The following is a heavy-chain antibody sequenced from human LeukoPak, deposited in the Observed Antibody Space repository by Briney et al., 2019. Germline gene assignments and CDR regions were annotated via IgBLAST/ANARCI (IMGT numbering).Heavy chain of an antibody. D-gene: IGHD5-12*01. CDR1: GGTFSSYA. V-gene: IGHV1-69*05. CDR2: IIPIFGTA. J-gene: IGHJ4*02. CDR3: RLVAATRRYFDY. Sequence: SVKVSCTASGGTFSSYAISWVRQAPGQGLEWMEGIIPIFGTANYAQKFQGRVTMTRDTSTSTVYMELSSLRSEDTAVYYCRLVAATRRYFDYWGQGTLVTVSS.